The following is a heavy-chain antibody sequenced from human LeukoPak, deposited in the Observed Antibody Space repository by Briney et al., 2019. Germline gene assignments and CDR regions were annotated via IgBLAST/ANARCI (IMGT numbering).Heavy chain of an antibody. Sequence: GGSLRLSCVVSGLTFSKYEMNWVRQAPGKGLEWVSYIHRDGTYIFYADSVKGPFTISRDDAKKSLYLQMNSLRAEDTAVYYCARGSNYYDSSGYQHWGQGTLVTVSS. CDR3: ARGSNYYDSSGYQH. CDR1: GLTFSKYE. CDR2: IHRDGTYI. J-gene: IGHJ1*01. V-gene: IGHV3-48*03. D-gene: IGHD3-22*01.